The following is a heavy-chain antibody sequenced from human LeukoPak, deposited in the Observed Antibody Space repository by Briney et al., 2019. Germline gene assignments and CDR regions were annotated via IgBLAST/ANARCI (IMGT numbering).Heavy chain of an antibody. J-gene: IGHJ4*02. Sequence: PEASVKVSCKASGYTFTNFGISWVRQAPGQGLEWMGWISAYSGNPTYAQKLQGRVTVTTDTSTSTAYMELRSLTSDDTAVYFCARAGQGYYYDTSAYYYDYWGQGTLVTVSS. D-gene: IGHD3-22*01. V-gene: IGHV1-18*01. CDR2: ISAYSGNP. CDR1: GYTFTNFG. CDR3: ARAGQGYYYDTSAYYYDY.